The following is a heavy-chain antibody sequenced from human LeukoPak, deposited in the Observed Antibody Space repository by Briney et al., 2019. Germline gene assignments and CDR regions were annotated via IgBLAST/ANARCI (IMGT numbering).Heavy chain of an antibody. D-gene: IGHD3-10*01. CDR1: GGSIGSYY. Sequence: SETLSLTCTVSGGSIGSYYWSWIRQPPGKGLEWIGYIYYSGSTNYNPSPKSRVTISVDTSKNQFSLKLSSVTAADTAVYYCARCYDWGYYFDYWGQGTLVTVSS. CDR2: IYYSGST. V-gene: IGHV4-59*08. J-gene: IGHJ4*02. CDR3: ARCYDWGYYFDY.